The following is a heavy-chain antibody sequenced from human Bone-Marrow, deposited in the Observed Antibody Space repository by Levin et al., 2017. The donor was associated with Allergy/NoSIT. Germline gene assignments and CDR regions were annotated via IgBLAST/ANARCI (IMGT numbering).Heavy chain of an antibody. CDR3: ARDGYCSTGNCYPDY. CDR2: IIPGFGSP. CDR1: GGTFSHHA. D-gene: IGHD2-15*01. J-gene: IGHJ4*02. Sequence: ASVKVSCKASGGTFSHHAISWLRQAPGQGLEWMGAIIPGFGSPNYAQKFRGRVTITADETTSTVYMEVSSLKSEDTAMYYCARDGYCSTGNCYPDYWGQGTLVTVSS. V-gene: IGHV1-69*13.